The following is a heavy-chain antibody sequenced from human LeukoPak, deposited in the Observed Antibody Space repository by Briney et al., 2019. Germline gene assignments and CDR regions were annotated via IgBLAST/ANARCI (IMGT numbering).Heavy chain of an antibody. CDR1: GFTFSSYG. J-gene: IGHJ4*02. CDR3: EKDVDYYASGPPEEFDY. D-gene: IGHD3-10*01. Sequence: GGSLRLSCAASGFTFSSYGMHWVRQAPGKGLEWVAFIRYDGSNKYYADSVKGRFTISRDNSKNTLYLQMNRLRAEDTAVYYCEKDVDYYASGPPEEFDYWGQGTLVTVSS. CDR2: IRYDGSNK. V-gene: IGHV3-30*02.